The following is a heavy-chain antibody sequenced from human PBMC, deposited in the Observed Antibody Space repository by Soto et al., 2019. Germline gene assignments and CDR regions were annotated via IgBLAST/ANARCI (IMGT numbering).Heavy chain of an antibody. CDR2: ISAYKGNT. J-gene: IGHJ4*02. D-gene: IGHD3-16*01. V-gene: IGHV1-18*01. CDR3: ARGGTPIDY. CDR1: GYTFTNFG. Sequence: QVQLVQSGAEVKKPGASVKVSCKTSGYTFTNFGLSWVRQAPGQGLEWKGWISAYKGNTNYAQNFQGRVTMTTDTSTSTAYMELMSLRSDDTAGYYCARGGTPIDYGGQGTLVTVSS.